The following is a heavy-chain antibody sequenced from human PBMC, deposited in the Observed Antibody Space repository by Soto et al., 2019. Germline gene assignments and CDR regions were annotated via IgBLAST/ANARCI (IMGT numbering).Heavy chain of an antibody. CDR1: GYTFTDYW. V-gene: IGHV5-51*01. D-gene: IGHD4-4*01. CDR2: IYPGDSDT. Sequence: GEALKISCKGSGYTFTDYWIGWGRQLPGKGLEWMVIIYPGDSDTRYSPSFHGHVTITVDNSTSTAYLHCNTLKASDTAMYYYSRHISNLPYSYYAMHVWGQATTVSV. CDR3: SRHISNLPYSYYAMHV. J-gene: IGHJ6*02.